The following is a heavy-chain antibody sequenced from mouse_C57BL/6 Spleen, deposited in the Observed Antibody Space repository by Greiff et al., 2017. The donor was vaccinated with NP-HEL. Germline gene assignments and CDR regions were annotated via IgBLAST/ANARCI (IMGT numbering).Heavy chain of an antibody. CDR3: VFYDGYYAFDY. CDR1: GFTFKGYY. V-gene: IGHV14-2*01. J-gene: IGHJ2*01. CDR2: IDPEDGET. D-gene: IGHD2-3*01. Sequence: VQLKESGAELVKPGASVKLSCTASGFTFKGYYMHWVKQRTEQGLEWIGRIDPEDGETKYAPKFKGKATITADTSSNTAYLQLSSLTSEDSAVYYCVFYDGYYAFDYWGQGTTLTVSS.